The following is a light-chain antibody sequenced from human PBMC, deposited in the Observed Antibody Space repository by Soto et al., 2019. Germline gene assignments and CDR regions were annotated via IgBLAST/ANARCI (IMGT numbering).Light chain of an antibody. CDR2: GVS. J-gene: IGLJ1*01. Sequence: QSALTQPASVSESPGQSITISCTGSSSDVGGFNYVSWYQQHPDKAPKLLIYGVSNRPSGVSDRFSASKSGNTASLTISGLQAEDAADYYCSSYTIRSTFYVFGTGTKVTVL. CDR3: SSYTIRSTFYV. V-gene: IGLV2-14*01. CDR1: SSDVGGFNY.